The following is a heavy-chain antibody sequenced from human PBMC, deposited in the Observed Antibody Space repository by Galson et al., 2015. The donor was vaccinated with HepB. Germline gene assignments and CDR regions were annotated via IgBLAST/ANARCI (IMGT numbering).Heavy chain of an antibody. V-gene: IGHV1-18*04. J-gene: IGHJ6*02. CDR2: ISTYNGNT. CDR3: ASTWVYCSGVRCYWSQGSYGMDL. CDR1: GYTFTSYG. D-gene: IGHD2-15*01. Sequence: SVKVSCKASGYTFTSYGITWVRQAPGQGLEWMGWISTYNGNTNYAQKLQGRVTMTTDTSTSTAYMELRSLRSDDTAVYFCASTWVYCSGVRCYWSQGSYGMDLWGQGTTVTVSS.